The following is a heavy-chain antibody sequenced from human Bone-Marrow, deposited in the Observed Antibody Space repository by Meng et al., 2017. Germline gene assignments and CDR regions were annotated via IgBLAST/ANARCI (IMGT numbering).Heavy chain of an antibody. D-gene: IGHD1-26*01. J-gene: IGHJ4*02. Sequence: SVKVSCKPSGYNFPDYYIHWVRQAPGQGLEWMGGIIPIFGTANYAQKFQGRVTITADKSTSTAYMELSSLRSEDTAVYYCARDWEWELLGVCFDYWGQGTLVTVSS. CDR3: ARDWEWELLGVCFDY. CDR2: IIPIFGTA. CDR1: GYNFPDYY. V-gene: IGHV1-69*06.